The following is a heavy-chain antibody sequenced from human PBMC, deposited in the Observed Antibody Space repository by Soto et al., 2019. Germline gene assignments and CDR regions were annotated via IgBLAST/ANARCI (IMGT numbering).Heavy chain of an antibody. CDR2: RSARGRDI. CDR3: AKGKTSGWYYFDN. J-gene: IGHJ4*02. Sequence: GSLSLSCGASGFTFSNFAMSWVRQAPGRGQEWVLGRSARGRDIHYADSVMDRFTVYSDHSKKTLCLQTKSLRAEDKAIYYSAKGKTSGWYYFDNWGQGALVTVSS. CDR1: GFTFSNFA. V-gene: IGHV3-23*01. D-gene: IGHD6-19*01.